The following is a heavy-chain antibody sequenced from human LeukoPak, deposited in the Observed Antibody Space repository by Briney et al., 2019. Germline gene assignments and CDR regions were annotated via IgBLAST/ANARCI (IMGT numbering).Heavy chain of an antibody. D-gene: IGHD6-19*01. Sequence: GGSLRPSCAASGFTLTNYAMSWVRQAPGQGLEWVSSMRSSVSSTYHTDSVKGRFTISRDNSKNTLYLQMNSLRAEDTGVYYCAKIWGAPYSSPFDYWGQGTLVTVSS. CDR3: AKIWGAPYSSPFDY. CDR1: GFTLTNYA. J-gene: IGHJ4*02. CDR2: MRSSVSST. V-gene: IGHV3-23*01.